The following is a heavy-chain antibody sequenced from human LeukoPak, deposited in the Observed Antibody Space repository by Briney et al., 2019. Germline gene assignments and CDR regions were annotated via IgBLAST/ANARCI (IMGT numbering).Heavy chain of an antibody. D-gene: IGHD3-22*01. CDR3: ATFYYYDSSGYYWDY. CDR1: GYSMSSGYN. CDR2: IYHSGST. Sequence: SETLSLTCAVSGYSMSSGYNWGWIRQPPGKGLEWIGSIYHSGSTYYNPSLKSRVTISVDTSKNQFSLKLSSVTAADTAVYYCATFYYYDSSGYYWDYWGQGTLVTVSS. V-gene: IGHV4-38-2*01. J-gene: IGHJ4*02.